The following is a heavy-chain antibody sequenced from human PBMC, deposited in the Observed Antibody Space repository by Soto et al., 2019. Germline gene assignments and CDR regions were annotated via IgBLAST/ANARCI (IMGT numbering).Heavy chain of an antibody. CDR1: GGSLSNYG. CDR3: ARGDATKIVVTTYYAMDV. V-gene: IGHV1-69*12. J-gene: IGHJ6*02. Sequence: QVQLVQSGAEVKKPGSSVKVSCKASGGSLSNYGISWVRQAPGQGLEWMGAMIPVLGIPNYAQKFQERVSSTADESTTTVYMEVRSLTSEDTAVYYCARGDATKIVVTTYYAMDVWGQGTTVTVSS. CDR2: MIPVLGIP. D-gene: IGHD3-22*01.